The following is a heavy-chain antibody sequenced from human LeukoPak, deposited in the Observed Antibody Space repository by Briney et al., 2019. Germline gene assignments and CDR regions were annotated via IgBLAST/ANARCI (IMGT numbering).Heavy chain of an antibody. CDR2: IFYSGNT. V-gene: IGHV4-59*01. Sequence: PSETLSLTCTVSGASISTNYWSWIRQPPGKGLEWIGYIFYSGNTNYNPSLKSRVTISMDTSKNQFSLKLSSVTAADTAVYYCARASVYGGLMDYWGQGTLVTVSS. J-gene: IGHJ4*02. CDR3: ARASVYGGLMDY. D-gene: IGHD4-23*01. CDR1: GASISTNY.